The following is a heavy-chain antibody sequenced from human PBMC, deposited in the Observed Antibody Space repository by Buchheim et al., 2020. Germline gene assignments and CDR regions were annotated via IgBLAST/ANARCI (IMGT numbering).Heavy chain of an antibody. CDR2: IWYDGSNK. V-gene: IGHV3-33*01. CDR3: EGCDDFWSGYPNYGMDV. CDR1: GFTFSSYG. D-gene: IGHD3-3*01. Sequence: QVQLVESGGGVVQPGRSLRLSCAASGFTFSSYGMHWVRQAPGKGLEWVAVIWYDGSNKYYADSVKGRFTISRDNSKNTLYLQMNSLRAEETAVYYCEGCDDFWSGYPNYGMDVWGQGTT. J-gene: IGHJ6*01.